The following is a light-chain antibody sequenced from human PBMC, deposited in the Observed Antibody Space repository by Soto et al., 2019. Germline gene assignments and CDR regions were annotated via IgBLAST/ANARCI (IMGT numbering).Light chain of an antibody. J-gene: IGLJ1*01. CDR2: SNN. Sequence: QSALTQPPSASGTPGQRVTISCSGSTSNIGYNTVTWYQQLPGTAPKLLIYSNNQRPSGVPDRFSGSKSGTSASLAISGLQSEDEADYYCAAWDDSLSGYVFGTGTKVTVL. CDR1: TSNIGYNT. V-gene: IGLV1-44*01. CDR3: AAWDDSLSGYV.